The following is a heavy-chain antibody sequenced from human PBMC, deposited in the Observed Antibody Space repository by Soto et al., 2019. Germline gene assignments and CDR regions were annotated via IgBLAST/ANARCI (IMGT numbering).Heavy chain of an antibody. CDR3: AKTVGATNLEDY. Sequence: EVQVLESGGALVYPTGSLRLSCSASGFNFTTHVINWVRQAPGKGLEWVSSISNSDDVGFYADSVRGRFIVSRDISTNSVFLPMNFLRVEDTAIYYCAKTVGATNLEDYWGQGSLVTVSS. CDR1: GFNFTTHV. V-gene: IGHV3-23*01. CDR2: ISNSDDVG. D-gene: IGHD1-26*01. J-gene: IGHJ4*02.